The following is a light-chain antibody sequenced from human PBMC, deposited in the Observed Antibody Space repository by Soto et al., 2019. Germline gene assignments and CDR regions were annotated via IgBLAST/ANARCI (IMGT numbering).Light chain of an antibody. CDR2: STS. CDR3: QQYHYWPYT. Sequence: VLTQSPATLSVSPGERVTLSCRASQSVSSLLAWYQQKPCQAPRLLIYSTSTRATGIPARFSGSGSGTEFTLTISSLQSEDFAIYYCQQYHYWPYTFGQGTKLEIK. J-gene: IGKJ2*01. CDR1: QSVSSL. V-gene: IGKV3-15*01.